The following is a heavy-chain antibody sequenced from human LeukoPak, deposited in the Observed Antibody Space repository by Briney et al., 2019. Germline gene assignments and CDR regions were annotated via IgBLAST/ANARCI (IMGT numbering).Heavy chain of an antibody. V-gene: IGHV3-21*01. CDR1: GFTFSSYS. D-gene: IGHD3-3*01. Sequence: PGGSLRLSCAASGFTFSSYSMNWVRQAPGKGLEWVLSISSSSSYIYYADSVKGRFTISRDNAKNSLYLQMNSLRAEDTAVYYCAKDPAPYYDFWSGYQAEASLPDYWGQGTLVTVSS. CDR2: ISSSSSYI. CDR3: AKDPAPYYDFWSGYQAEASLPDY. J-gene: IGHJ4*02.